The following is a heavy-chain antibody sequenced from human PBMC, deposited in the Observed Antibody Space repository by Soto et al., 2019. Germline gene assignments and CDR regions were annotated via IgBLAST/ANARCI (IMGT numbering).Heavy chain of an antibody. CDR2: IYYSGST. D-gene: IGHD2-15*01. V-gene: IGHV4-30-4*01. CDR3: ARESGYCSGGSCYSGWFDP. CDR1: GGSISSGDYY. J-gene: IGHJ5*02. Sequence: QVQLQESGPGLVKPLQTLSLTCTVSGGSISSGDYYWSWIRQPPGKGLEWIGYIYYSGSTYYNPSLKSRVTISIDASKNQFSLKLSSVTAADTAVYYCARESGYCSGGSCYSGWFDPWGQGTLVTVSS.